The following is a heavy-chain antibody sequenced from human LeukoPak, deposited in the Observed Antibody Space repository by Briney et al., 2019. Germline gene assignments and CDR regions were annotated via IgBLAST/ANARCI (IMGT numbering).Heavy chain of an antibody. Sequence: SETLSLTCAVYGGSFSGYYWSWIREPPGKGLEGIGEINHSGSTNYNPSLKSRVTISVDTSKNQFSLKLSSVTAAGTAVYYCARGDYDILTGYPYYYYYGMDVWGQGTTVTVSS. CDR1: GGSFSGYY. D-gene: IGHD3-9*01. V-gene: IGHV4-34*01. CDR3: ARGDYDILTGYPYYYYYGMDV. CDR2: INHSGST. J-gene: IGHJ6*02.